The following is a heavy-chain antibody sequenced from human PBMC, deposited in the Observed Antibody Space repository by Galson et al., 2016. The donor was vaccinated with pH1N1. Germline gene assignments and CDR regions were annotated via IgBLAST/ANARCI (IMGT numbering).Heavy chain of an antibody. CDR2: IYYSGST. Sequence: LSLTCTISGGSVSSGSYYWSWIRQPPGKGLEWIGYIYYSGSTNYNPSLKSRVTISVDTSKNQFSLKLSSVTAADTAVYYCAREMGVLDESITYFDLWGRGTLVTVSS. D-gene: IGHD2-21*01. CDR1: GGSVSSGSYY. V-gene: IGHV4-61*01. J-gene: IGHJ2*01. CDR3: AREMGVLDESITYFDL.